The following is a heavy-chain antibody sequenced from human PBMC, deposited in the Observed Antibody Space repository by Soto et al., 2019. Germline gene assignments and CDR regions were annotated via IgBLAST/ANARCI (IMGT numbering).Heavy chain of an antibody. Sequence: GASVKVSCKVSGYTLTELSMHWVRQAPGKGLEWMGGFDPEDGETIYAQKFQGRVTMTEDTSTDTAYMELSSLRSEDTAVYYCATTLEGITGTTVWWFDPWGQGTLVTVSS. D-gene: IGHD1-20*01. CDR3: ATTLEGITGTTVWWFDP. CDR2: FDPEDGET. J-gene: IGHJ5*02. V-gene: IGHV1-24*01. CDR1: GYTLTELS.